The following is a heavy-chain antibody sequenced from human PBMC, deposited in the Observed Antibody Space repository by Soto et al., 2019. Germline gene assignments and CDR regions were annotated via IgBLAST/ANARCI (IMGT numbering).Heavy chain of an antibody. CDR3: ARALREGLPIYYFDS. CDR1: GFSLSKARMG. J-gene: IGHJ4*02. D-gene: IGHD1-26*01. V-gene: IGHV2-26*01. Sequence: QVTLKESGPVLVKPTETLTLTCTVSGFSLSKARMGVSWIRQPPGKALEWLAHIFWNDERSYNTSLKSRLTTPXXXSXXPVVLTMTNVDPVDTGTYFCARALREGLPIYYFDSWGQGTLVTVSS. CDR2: IFWNDER.